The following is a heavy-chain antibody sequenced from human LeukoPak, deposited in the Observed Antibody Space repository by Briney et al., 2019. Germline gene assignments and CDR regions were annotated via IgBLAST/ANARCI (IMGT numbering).Heavy chain of an antibody. CDR1: GFTFSMYV. V-gene: IGHV3-23*01. CDR3: TKARYYDFWSGYKGDAFDI. CDR2: ISGSGSNT. J-gene: IGHJ3*02. Sequence: GGSLRLSCTVSGFTFSMYVMTWVRQAPGKGLEWVSAISGSGSNTFYADSVKGRFTISRDTSKSTLFLQMNSLRAEDTAVYYCTKARYYDFWSGYKGDAFDIWGQGTMVAVSS. D-gene: IGHD3-3*01.